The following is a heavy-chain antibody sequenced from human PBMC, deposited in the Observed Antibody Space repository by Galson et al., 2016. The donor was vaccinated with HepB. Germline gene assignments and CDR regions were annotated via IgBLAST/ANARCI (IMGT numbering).Heavy chain of an antibody. J-gene: IGHJ1*01. CDR2: ISISGSYT. D-gene: IGHD2-15*01. Sequence: SLRLSCAASRLTFRSDWMSWVRQAPGKGLEWISYISISGSYTNYADSVKGRFTISRDNAKNSLYLQMNSLRAEDTAVYYCARDPLGAAAGYFQHWGQGTLITVAA. V-gene: IGHV3-11*06. CDR1: RLTFRSDW. CDR3: ARDPLGAAAGYFQH.